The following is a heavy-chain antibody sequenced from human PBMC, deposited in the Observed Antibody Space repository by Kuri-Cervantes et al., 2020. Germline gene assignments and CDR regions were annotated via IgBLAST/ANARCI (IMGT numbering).Heavy chain of an antibody. J-gene: IGHJ4*02. CDR1: GFTFDDYD. D-gene: IGHD3-22*01. CDR2: INWNGGIK. CDR3: AGDHSACYESGGYYPY. Sequence: GESLKISCAASGFTFDDYDLNWVRQAPGKGLEWVCAINWNGGIKGYADSVKGRFTIYRDNDKNSLLQQMNSLRAEDTAVYYCAGDHSACYESGGYYPYWGQGTLVTVSS. V-gene: IGHV3-20*04.